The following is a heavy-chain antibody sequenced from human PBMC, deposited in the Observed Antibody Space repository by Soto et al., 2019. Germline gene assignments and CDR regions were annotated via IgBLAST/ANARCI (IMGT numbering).Heavy chain of an antibody. Sequence: PLGSLRLSCAASGFRLGEKAMSWVRQAPGKGLEWVSGISDSGATTYYADSVRGRFTISRDNSKNTLYLQMKSLRAEDSASYYCAKEDTSSGALGYWGQGALVPVT. CDR1: GFRLGEKA. V-gene: IGHV3-23*01. CDR2: ISDSGATT. D-gene: IGHD6-19*01. J-gene: IGHJ4*02. CDR3: AKEDTSSGALGY.